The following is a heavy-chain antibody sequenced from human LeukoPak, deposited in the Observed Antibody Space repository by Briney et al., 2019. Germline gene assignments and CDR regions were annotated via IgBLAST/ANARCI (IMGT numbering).Heavy chain of an antibody. Sequence: GGSLRLSCAASGFTFSSYWMNWARQAPGKGLKWVASINHNGNVNYYVDSVKGRFTISRDNAKNSLYLQMSNLRAEDTAVYFCARGGGLDVWGQGTTVTVSS. V-gene: IGHV3-7*03. J-gene: IGHJ6*02. D-gene: IGHD3-16*01. CDR1: GFTFSSYW. CDR2: INHNGNVN. CDR3: ARGGGLDV.